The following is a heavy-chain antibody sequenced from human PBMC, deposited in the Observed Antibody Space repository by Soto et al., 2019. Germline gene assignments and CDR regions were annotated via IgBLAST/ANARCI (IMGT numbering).Heavy chain of an antibody. D-gene: IGHD4-17*01. CDR3: AKGFSYGVIDY. CDR1: GFTFSSYG. V-gene: IGHV3-30*18. Sequence: QVQLVESGGGVVQPGRSLRLSCAASGFTFSSYGMHWVRQAPGKGLEWVAVISYDGSNKYYADSVKGRFTISRDNSKNTLYLQMNSLRAEDTAVYYGAKGFSYGVIDYWGQGTLVTVSS. CDR2: ISYDGSNK. J-gene: IGHJ4*02.